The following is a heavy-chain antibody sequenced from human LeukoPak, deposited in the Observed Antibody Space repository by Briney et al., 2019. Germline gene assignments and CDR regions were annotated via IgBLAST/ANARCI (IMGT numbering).Heavy chain of an antibody. CDR2: IYSAGNT. CDR1: GFTVSSNY. CDR3: ARDLTLRH. V-gene: IGHV3-53*01. D-gene: IGHD4-23*01. Sequence: GGSLRLSRAASGFTVSSNYMSWVRQAPGKGLEWVSVIYSAGNTYYADSVKGRFTVSRDNSKNTLFLQMNSLRAEDTAVYYCARDLTLRHWGQGTLVTVS. J-gene: IGHJ4*02.